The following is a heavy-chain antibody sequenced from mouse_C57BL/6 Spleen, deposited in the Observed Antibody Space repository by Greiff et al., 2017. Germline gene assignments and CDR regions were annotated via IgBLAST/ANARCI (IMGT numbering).Heavy chain of an antibody. CDR1: GFTFSDYY. V-gene: IGHV5-16*01. CDR2: INYDGSST. J-gene: IGHJ1*03. D-gene: IGHD2-2*01. CDR3: ARGGGYDWYFDV. Sequence: EVKLVESEGGLVQPGSSMKLSCTASGFTFSDYYMAWVRQVPEKGLEWVANINYDGSSTYYLDSLKSRFIISRDNAKNILYLQMSSLKSEDTATYYCARGGGYDWYFDVWGTGTTVTVSS.